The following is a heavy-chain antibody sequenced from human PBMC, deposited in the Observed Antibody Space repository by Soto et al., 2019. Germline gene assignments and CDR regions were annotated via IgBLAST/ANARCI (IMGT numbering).Heavy chain of an antibody. V-gene: IGHV4-31*03. J-gene: IGHJ6*03. CDR3: ARVRSSTYYYYSYMDV. D-gene: IGHD2-2*01. CDR2: IYYSGST. Sequence: QVQLQESGPGLVKPSQTLSLTCTVSGGSVSSGGYYWSRIRQHPGKGLEWTGYIYYSGSTYYNPSLKMRVTLSLDTSKNQFSLKLSSVTAADTAVYYCARVRSSTYYYYSYMDVWGKGTTVTVSS. CDR1: GGSVSSGGYY.